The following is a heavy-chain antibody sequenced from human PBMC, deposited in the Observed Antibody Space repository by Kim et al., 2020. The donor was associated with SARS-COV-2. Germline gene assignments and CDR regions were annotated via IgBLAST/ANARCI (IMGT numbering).Heavy chain of an antibody. CDR3: ARAGGGSYYYFDY. D-gene: IGHD1-26*01. CDR1: GFTFSSYG. J-gene: IGHJ4*02. V-gene: IGHV3-33*05. CDR2: ISYDGSNK. Sequence: GGSLRLSCAASGFTFSSYGMHWVRQAPGKGLEWVAVISYDGSNKYYADSVKGRFTISRDNSKNTLYLQMNSLRAEDTAVYYCARAGGGSYYYFDYWGQGTLVTVSS.